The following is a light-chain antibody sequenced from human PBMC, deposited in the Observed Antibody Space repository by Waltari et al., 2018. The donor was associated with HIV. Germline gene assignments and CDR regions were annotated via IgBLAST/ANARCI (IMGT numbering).Light chain of an antibody. CDR1: RGDVGAYNL. V-gene: IGLV2-23*01. J-gene: IGLJ1*01. Sequence: QSVLTQPASVSGSPGQSITISCNGTRGDVGAYNLVSWYQQNPEKAPQVIIFQDTKRPSGISDRLIASKSGKTASLIISGLQLDDQGTYYCCSYAGRYTYVFGSGTEVSV. CDR3: CSYAGRYTYV. CDR2: QDT.